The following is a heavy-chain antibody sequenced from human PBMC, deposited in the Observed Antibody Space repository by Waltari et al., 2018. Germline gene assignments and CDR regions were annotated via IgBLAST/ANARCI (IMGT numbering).Heavy chain of an antibody. CDR3: ARGRGVVAAPFDY. CDR1: GGSISSHY. V-gene: IGHV4-59*11. Sequence: VQLQESGPGLVKPSETLSLTCTVSGGSISSHYWSWIRQPPGKGLEWIGYIYYSGSTNYNPSLKSRVTISVDTSKNQFSLKLSSVTAADTAVYYCARGRGVVAAPFDYWGQGTLVTVSS. CDR2: IYYSGST. D-gene: IGHD2-15*01. J-gene: IGHJ4*02.